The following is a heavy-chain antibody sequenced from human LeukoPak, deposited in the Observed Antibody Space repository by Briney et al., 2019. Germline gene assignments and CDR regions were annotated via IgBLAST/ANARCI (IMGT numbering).Heavy chain of an antibody. CDR3: ANDDYYDSSGQLDAFDI. CDR1: GFTFSSYA. D-gene: IGHD3-22*01. CDR2: ISGSGGST. Sequence: GGSLRLSCAASGFTFSSYAMSWVRQAPGKGLEWISGISGSGGSTYYADSVEGRFTISRDNSKNTLYLQMNSLRVEDTAVYYCANDDYYDSSGQLDAFDIWGQGTMVTVSS. V-gene: IGHV3-23*01. J-gene: IGHJ3*02.